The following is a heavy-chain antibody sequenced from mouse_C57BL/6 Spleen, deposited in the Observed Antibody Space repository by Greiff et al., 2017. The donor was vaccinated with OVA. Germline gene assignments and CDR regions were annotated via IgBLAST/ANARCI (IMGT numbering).Heavy chain of an antibody. CDR1: GYTFTSYW. J-gene: IGHJ1*03. CDR3: ARAHWYFDV. Sequence: QVQLQQPGAELVMPGASVKLSCKASGYTFTSYWMHWVKQRPGQGLEWIGEIDPSDSYTNYNQKFKGKSTLTVDKSSGAAYMQLSSLTSEDSAVYYCARAHWYFDVWGTGTTVTVSS. V-gene: IGHV1-69*01. CDR2: IDPSDSYT.